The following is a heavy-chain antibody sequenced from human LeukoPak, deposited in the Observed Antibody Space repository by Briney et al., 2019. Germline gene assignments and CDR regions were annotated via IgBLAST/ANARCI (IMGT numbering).Heavy chain of an antibody. Sequence: AGESLRLSCAASGFTFSSYEMNWVRQAPGKGLEWVSYISSSGSTIYYADSVKGRFTISRDNAKNSLYLQMNSLRAEDTAVYYCARGLTMVRGVIRAPNRTPFDYWGQGTLVTVSS. D-gene: IGHD3-10*01. CDR3: ARGLTMVRGVIRAPNRTPFDY. V-gene: IGHV3-48*03. CDR1: GFTFSSYE. J-gene: IGHJ4*02. CDR2: ISSSGSTI.